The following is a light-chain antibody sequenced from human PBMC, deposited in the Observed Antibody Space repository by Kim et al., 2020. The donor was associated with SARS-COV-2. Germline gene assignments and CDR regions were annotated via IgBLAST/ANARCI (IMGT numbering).Light chain of an antibody. Sequence: ASVKPTGTLGVGRSKETCECHQQRAGTGPRFLMKVNGDGSHDRGDGLPVRFSGSASGAERYLTISSVQSEDEADYYCQAWGPGIRVFGGGTQLTVL. V-gene: IGLV4-69*01. CDR2: VNGDGSH. CDR1: VGRSKET. CDR3: QAWGPGIRV. J-gene: IGLJ3*02.